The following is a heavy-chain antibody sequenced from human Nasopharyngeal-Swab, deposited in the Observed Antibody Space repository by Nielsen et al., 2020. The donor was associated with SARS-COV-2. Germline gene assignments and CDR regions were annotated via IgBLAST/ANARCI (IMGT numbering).Heavy chain of an antibody. CDR1: GFTFSSYA. Sequence: GESLKISCAASGFTFSSYAMHWVRQAPGKGLEWVAVISYDGSNKYYADSVKGRFTISRDNSKNTLYLQMHSLRAEDTAVYYFARDLGSGLYPWGQGTLVPVSS. J-gene: IGHJ4*01. D-gene: IGHD6-19*01. CDR3: ARDLGSGLYP. CDR2: ISYDGSNK. V-gene: IGHV3-30-3*01.